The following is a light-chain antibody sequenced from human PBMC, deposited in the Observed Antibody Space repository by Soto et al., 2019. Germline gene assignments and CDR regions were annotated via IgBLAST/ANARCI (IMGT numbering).Light chain of an antibody. V-gene: IGKV1-39*01. Sequence: DIQMTQSPSSLSAVVGDRVTISCRASQTISTYLNWYQQRPGEAPKLLIFAASRLQSGVPSRFSGSGSGTLVTRTIRGLLPDDFAVYYCQQSYSTPYTLGQGTKVEV. J-gene: IGKJ1*01. CDR1: QTISTY. CDR2: AAS. CDR3: QQSYSTPYT.